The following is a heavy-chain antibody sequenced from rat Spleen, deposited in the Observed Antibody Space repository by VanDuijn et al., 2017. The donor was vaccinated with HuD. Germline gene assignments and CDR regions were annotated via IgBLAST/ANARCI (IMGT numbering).Heavy chain of an antibody. CDR1: GFTFSNYD. Sequence: EVQLVESGGGLVQPGRSLKLSCAASGFTFSNYDMAWVRQAPTKGLEWVTSISPSGDNTYYRDSVKGRFTVSRDNAKSTLYLQMDSLRSEDTATYYCVRHSNWGFDYWGQGVMVTVSS. V-gene: IGHV5-25*01. CDR3: VRHSNWGFDY. CDR2: ISPSGDNT. J-gene: IGHJ2*01. D-gene: IGHD5-1*01.